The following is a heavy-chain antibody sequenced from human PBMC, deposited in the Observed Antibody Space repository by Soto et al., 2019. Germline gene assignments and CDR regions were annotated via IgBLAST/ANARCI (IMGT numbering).Heavy chain of an antibody. CDR1: GFTFSSYA. CDR3: ARDFRGEFNGMDV. D-gene: IGHD3-10*01. J-gene: IGHJ6*02. V-gene: IGHV3-21*01. Sequence: PGGSLRLSCAASGFTFSSYAMSWVRQAPGKGLEWVSAISSSSSYIYYADSVKGRFTISRDNAKNSLYLQMNSLRAEDTAVYYCARDFRGEFNGMDVWGQGTTVTVSS. CDR2: ISSSSSYI.